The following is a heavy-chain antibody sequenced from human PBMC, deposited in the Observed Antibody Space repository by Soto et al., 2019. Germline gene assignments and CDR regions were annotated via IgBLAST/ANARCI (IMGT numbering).Heavy chain of an antibody. CDR1: GYTFTSYG. D-gene: IGHD3-3*01. Sequence: ASVNVSCEASGYTFTSYGISCVRQAPGQGLEWMGWISAYNGNTNYAQKLQGRVTMTTDTSTSTAYMELRSLRSDDTAVYYCARESITIFGVVIRTKTSDAFDIWGQGTMVTVSS. J-gene: IGHJ3*02. V-gene: IGHV1-18*01. CDR3: ARESITIFGVVIRTKTSDAFDI. CDR2: ISAYNGNT.